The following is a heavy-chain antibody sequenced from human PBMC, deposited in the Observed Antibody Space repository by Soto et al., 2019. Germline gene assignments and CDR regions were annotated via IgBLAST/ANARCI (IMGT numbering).Heavy chain of an antibody. V-gene: IGHV3-73*01. CDR2: IRRKANSYET. D-gene: IGHD2-2*01. CDR1: GYTFSGSA. J-gene: IGHJ5*02. CDR3: TSRYCSSASCHT. Sequence: EVQLVESGGGLVQPGGSLKLSCVASGYTFSGSAFHWVRQASGKGREWVGRIRRKANSYETAYAESVKGRFTISRDDSKNTAFLQMNSLKTEYTAVYYCTSRYCSSASCHTWGQGTRVTVSS.